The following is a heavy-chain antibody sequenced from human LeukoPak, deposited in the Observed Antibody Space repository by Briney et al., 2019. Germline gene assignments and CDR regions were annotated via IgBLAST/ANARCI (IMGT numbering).Heavy chain of an antibody. D-gene: IGHD3-22*01. CDR2: ISGSGGST. Sequence: GGSLRLSCAASGLTFSSYAMSWVRQAPGKGLERVSGISGSGGSTHYADSVKGRFTTSRDNSKNTLYLQMNSLTAEDTAVYYCLRKYDSSGYFDYWGQGALVTVSS. V-gene: IGHV3-23*01. CDR1: GLTFSSYA. J-gene: IGHJ4*02. CDR3: LRKYDSSGYFDY.